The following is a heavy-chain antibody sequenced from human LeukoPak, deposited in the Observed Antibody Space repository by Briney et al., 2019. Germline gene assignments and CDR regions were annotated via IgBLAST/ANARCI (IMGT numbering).Heavy chain of an antibody. D-gene: IGHD3-22*01. J-gene: IGHJ4*02. CDR1: GFTFSSYG. CDR3: AKDLEAVTMIVPY. CDR2: ISYDGSNK. V-gene: IGHV3-30*18. Sequence: GGSLRLCCAASGFTFSSYGMHWVRQAPGKGLEWVAVISYDGSNKYYADSVKGRFTISRDNSKNTLYLQMNSLRAEDTAVYYCAKDLEAVTMIVPYWGQGTLVAVSS.